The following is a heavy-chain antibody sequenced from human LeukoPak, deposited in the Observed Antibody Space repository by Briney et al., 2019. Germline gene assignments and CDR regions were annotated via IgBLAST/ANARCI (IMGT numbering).Heavy chain of an antibody. CDR2: ISYDGSNK. V-gene: IGHV3-30*18. Sequence: GGSLRLSCAASGFTFSSYGMHWVRQAPGKGLEWVAVISYDGSNKYYADSVKGRFTISRDNSKNTLYLQMNSLRAEDTAVYYCAKEGFGELLLPNHYEPLDYWGQGTLVTVSS. J-gene: IGHJ4*02. CDR3: AKEGFGELLLPNHYEPLDY. D-gene: IGHD3-10*01. CDR1: GFTFSSYG.